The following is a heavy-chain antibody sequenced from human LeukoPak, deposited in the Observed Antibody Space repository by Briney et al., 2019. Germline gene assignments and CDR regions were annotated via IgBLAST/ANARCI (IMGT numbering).Heavy chain of an antibody. J-gene: IGHJ4*02. V-gene: IGHV3-21*01. CDR1: GFTFSSYS. D-gene: IGHD3-10*01. CDR3: ARDAHYGSGSNDY. Sequence: PGGSLGLSCAASGFTFSSYSMNWVRQAPGKGLEWVSYYADSVKGRFTISRDNAKNSLYLQMNSLRAEDTAVYYCARDAHYGSGSNDYWGQGTLVTVSS.